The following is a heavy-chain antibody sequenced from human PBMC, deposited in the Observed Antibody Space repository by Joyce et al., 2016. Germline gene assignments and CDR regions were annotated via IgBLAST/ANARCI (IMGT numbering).Heavy chain of an antibody. V-gene: IGHV1-18*01. J-gene: IGHJ4*02. D-gene: IGHD6-19*01. CDR3: ARSTGGWRGFWDF. Sequence: QVQLEQSGAEVKKPGASVTVSCKASGYTFTTSGINWVRQAPGQGLEWMGWISTYNGNTNYTEKLQGRVTMTTDTSTSTAYMELRSLRSDDTAIYYCARSTGGWRGFWDFWGRGTLVSVSS. CDR2: ISTYNGNT. CDR1: GYTFTTSG.